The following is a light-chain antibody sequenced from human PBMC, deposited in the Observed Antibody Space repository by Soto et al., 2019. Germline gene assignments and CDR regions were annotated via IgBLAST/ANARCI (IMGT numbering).Light chain of an antibody. CDR1: QSIGIW. J-gene: IGKJ1*01. CDR3: QQYNDYSWT. CDR2: KAS. Sequence: IQMTQSPSTLSASVGDRVAITCRASQSIGIWLAWYQKKPGKAPRFLIYKASTLQTGVPSRFSGSGSGTEFTSTISSLQPDDFATYYCQQYNDYSWTFGQGTKVEIK. V-gene: IGKV1-5*03.